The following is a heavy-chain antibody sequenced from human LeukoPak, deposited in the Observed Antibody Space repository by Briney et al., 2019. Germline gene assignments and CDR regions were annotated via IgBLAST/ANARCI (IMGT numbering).Heavy chain of an antibody. Sequence: PSQTLSPTCAISGDSVSANGAAWNWIRQSPSRGLEWLGRTYYRSKWYNDYAVSVKSRITINPDTSKNQFSLQLNSVTPEDTAVYYCARVPYYDFQADAFDIWGQGTMVTVSS. V-gene: IGHV6-1*01. D-gene: IGHD3-3*01. CDR1: GDSVSANGAA. J-gene: IGHJ3*02. CDR2: TYYRSKWYN. CDR3: ARVPYYDFQADAFDI.